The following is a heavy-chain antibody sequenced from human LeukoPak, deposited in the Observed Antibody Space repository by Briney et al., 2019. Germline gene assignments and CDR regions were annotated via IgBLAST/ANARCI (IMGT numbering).Heavy chain of an antibody. CDR2: IYYSGST. D-gene: IGHD5-18*01. CDR1: GGSISSYY. J-gene: IGHJ4*02. CDR3: ARRAPYSYEWSTLDY. Sequence: SETLSLTCTVSGGSISSYYWSWIRQPPGKGLEWIGYIYYSGSTNYNPSLKSRVTISVDTSKNQFSLKLSSVTAADTAVYYCARRAPYSYEWSTLDYWGQGALVTVSS. V-gene: IGHV4-59*08.